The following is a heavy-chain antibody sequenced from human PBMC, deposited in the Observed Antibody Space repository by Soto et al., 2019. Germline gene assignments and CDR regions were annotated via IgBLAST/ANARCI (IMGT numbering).Heavy chain of an antibody. Sequence: QEQLQESGPGLVKPSETLSLTCTVSGGSISSNYWSWIRQPPGKGLEWIGYIYYSGSTKYNPSLKRRVTLSVDTPKNQFSLRLSSVTAADTAVYFCARWFKHGDYPYYYYYMDVWGKGTTVTVSS. CDR2: IYYSGST. CDR3: ARWFKHGDYPYYYYYMDV. V-gene: IGHV4-59*01. CDR1: GGSISSNY. J-gene: IGHJ6*03. D-gene: IGHD4-17*01.